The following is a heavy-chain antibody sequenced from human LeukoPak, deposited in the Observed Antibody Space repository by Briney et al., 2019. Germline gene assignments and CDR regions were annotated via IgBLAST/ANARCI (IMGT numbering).Heavy chain of an antibody. CDR1: GGSISSSSYY. V-gene: IGHV4-39*01. CDR3: ARRAYSYGYHFDY. J-gene: IGHJ4*02. Sequence: PSETLSLTCTVSGGSISSSSYYWGWIRQPPGKGLEWIGSIYYSGSTYYNPSLKSRVTISVDTSKNQFSLKLSSVTAADTAVYYCARRAYSYGYHFDYWGQGTLVTVSS. D-gene: IGHD5-18*01. CDR2: IYYSGST.